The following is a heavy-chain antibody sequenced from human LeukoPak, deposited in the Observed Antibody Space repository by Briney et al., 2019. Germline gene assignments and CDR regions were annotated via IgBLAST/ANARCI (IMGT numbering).Heavy chain of an antibody. V-gene: IGHV3-23*01. CDR1: GFTFGGYA. Sequence: GGSLGLSCAASGFTFGGYAMSWVRQTPGRGLEWVSGISPSGDKTDYADSVKGRFTISRDNSKNTMYLRMNSLRAEDTAIYYCARGRLVRGLFISHDYWGQGNLVTVSS. J-gene: IGHJ4*02. CDR3: ARGRLVRGLFISHDY. D-gene: IGHD3-10*01. CDR2: ISPSGDKT.